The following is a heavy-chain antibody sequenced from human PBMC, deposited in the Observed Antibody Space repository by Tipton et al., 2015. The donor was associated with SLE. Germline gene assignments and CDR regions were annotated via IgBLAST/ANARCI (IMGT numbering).Heavy chain of an antibody. J-gene: IGHJ4*02. CDR3: ASGEGDPKYFDY. V-gene: IGHV4-59*08. D-gene: IGHD3-10*01. CDR1: GGSISSHY. CDR2: ISDGGGT. Sequence: TLSLTCSVSGGSISSHYWIWIRQPPGKGLEWIGYISDGGGTNHNPSLKSRVTISVDPAKNQFSLKLTSVTAADTAVYYCASGEGDPKYFDYWGQGTLVTVSS.